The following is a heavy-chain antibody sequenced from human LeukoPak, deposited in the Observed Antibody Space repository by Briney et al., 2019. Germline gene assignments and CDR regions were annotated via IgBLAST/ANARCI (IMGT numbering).Heavy chain of an antibody. J-gene: IGHJ2*01. CDR2: IGPSGGSI. CDR3: ARLAGSRPPWYLDL. V-gene: IGHV3-21*04. D-gene: IGHD6-19*01. CDR1: GFIFTSYS. Sequence: GGSLRLSCATYGFIFTSYSMNCVRQAPGKGLEWVSSIGPSGGSIFYAASLKGRVSISRDNAQNSLHLQLSSLTADDTAVYYCARLAGSRPPWYLDLWGRGTLVTVSS.